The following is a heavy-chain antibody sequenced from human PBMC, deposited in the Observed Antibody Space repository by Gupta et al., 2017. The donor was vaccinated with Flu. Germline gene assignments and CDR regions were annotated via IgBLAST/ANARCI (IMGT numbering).Heavy chain of an antibody. CDR3: VRGDFYDSSGHYNYYGLDI. D-gene: IGHD3-22*01. Sequence: MHWVRQVAGKGLEWVSGINSTGETYYSGSVKGRFTISRDDAKNSFYLQVNSLRVDDSAVFYCVRGDFYDSSGHYNYYGLDIWGRGTTVTVSS. J-gene: IGHJ6*02. CDR2: INSTGET. V-gene: IGHV3-13*01.